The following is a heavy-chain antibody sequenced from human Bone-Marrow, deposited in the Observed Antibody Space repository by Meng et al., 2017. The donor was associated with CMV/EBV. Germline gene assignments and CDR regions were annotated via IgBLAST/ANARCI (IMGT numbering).Heavy chain of an antibody. D-gene: IGHD6-13*01. V-gene: IGHV1-69*05. CDR3: ARDGRHSSSWTPWFDP. Sequence: SVKVSCKASGGTFSSYAISWVRQAPGQGLEWMGGIIPIFGTANYAQKFQGRVTITTDESTSTAYMELGSLRSEDTAVYYCARDGRHSSSWTPWFDPWGQGTLVTVSS. J-gene: IGHJ5*02. CDR1: GGTFSSYA. CDR2: IIPIFGTA.